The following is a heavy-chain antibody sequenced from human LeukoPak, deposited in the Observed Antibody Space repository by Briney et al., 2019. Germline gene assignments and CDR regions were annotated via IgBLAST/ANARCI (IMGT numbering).Heavy chain of an antibody. CDR1: GYTGTSAY. D-gene: IGHD3-16*01. Sequence: GASLKFSCKASGYTGTSAYMHWVRQAPRSCLEWMGIINPSGGSTSYAQKFQGRVTMTRDTSTSTVYMELSSLRSEDTAVYYCARDLADWFDPWGQGTLVTVSS. V-gene: IGHV1-46*01. CDR2: INPSGGST. J-gene: IGHJ5*02. CDR3: ARDLADWFDP.